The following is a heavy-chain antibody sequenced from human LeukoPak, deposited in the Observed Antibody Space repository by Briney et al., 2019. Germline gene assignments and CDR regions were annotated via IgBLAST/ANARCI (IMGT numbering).Heavy chain of an antibody. CDR1: GFTFSSYA. J-gene: IGHJ5*02. V-gene: IGHV3-30-3*01. Sequence: GGSLRLSCAASGFTFSSYAMHWVRPAPGKGLEWVAVISYDGSNKYYADSVKGRFTISRDNSKNTLYLQMNSLRAEDTAVYYCAKARRDCRSTSCFFDFDPWGQGTLVTVSS. CDR3: AKARRDCRSTSCFFDFDP. D-gene: IGHD2-2*01. CDR2: ISYDGSNK.